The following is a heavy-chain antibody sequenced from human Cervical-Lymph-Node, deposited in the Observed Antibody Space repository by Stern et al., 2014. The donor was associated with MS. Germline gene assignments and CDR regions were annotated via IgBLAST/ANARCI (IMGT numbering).Heavy chain of an antibody. CDR1: GGSITSSTW. V-gene: IGHV4-4*02. J-gene: IGHJ4*02. D-gene: IGHD2-21*02. CDR2: VSHSGGT. Sequence: QVQLQESGPGLVKPSGTLSLTCAVSGGSITSSTWWSWVRQPPGMGLEWIGEVSHSGGTSYNASLTSRLTMSVDKSKTQFSLRLSSVTAADTAVYYCARVSATWVFDYWGQGTLVTVSS. CDR3: ARVSATWVFDY.